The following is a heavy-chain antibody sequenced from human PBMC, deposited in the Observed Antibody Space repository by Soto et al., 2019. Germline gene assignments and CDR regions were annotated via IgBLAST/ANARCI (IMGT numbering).Heavy chain of an antibody. CDR1: GGSVSSGSYY. Sequence: SETLSLTCTVSGGSVSSGSYYGSWIRQPPGKGLEWIGYIYYSGSTNYNPSLKSRVTISVDTSKNQFSLKLSSVTAADTAVYYCASGPDDYGDYVRAYYFDYWGQGTLVTVSS. CDR3: ASGPDDYGDYVRAYYFDY. D-gene: IGHD4-17*01. V-gene: IGHV4-61*01. J-gene: IGHJ4*02. CDR2: IYYSGST.